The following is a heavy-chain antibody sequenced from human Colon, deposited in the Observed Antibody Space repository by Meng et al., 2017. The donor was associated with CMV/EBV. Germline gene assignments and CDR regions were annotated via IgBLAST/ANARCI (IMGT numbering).Heavy chain of an antibody. D-gene: IGHD3-16*01. CDR2: ISPTGSDI. CDR3: VKGHTMINP. V-gene: IGHV3-11*05. Sequence: QVQMVPSGGGLVESVVYLRLSCAASGFIFSDYYMPWIREAPGKGLEWVSYISPTGSDINYADSVRGRFTISRDNAKNSLFLQMSSLTAEDTAVYYCVKGHTMINPWGQGTLVTVSS. J-gene: IGHJ5*02. CDR1: GFIFSDYY.